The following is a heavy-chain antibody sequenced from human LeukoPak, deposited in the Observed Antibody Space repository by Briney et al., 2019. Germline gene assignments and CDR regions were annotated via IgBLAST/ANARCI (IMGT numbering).Heavy chain of an antibody. CDR1: GYTFTSYG. Sequence: GASVKVSCKASGYTFTSYGISWVRQAPGQGLEWMGWISAYNGNTNYAQKLQGRVTMTTDTSTSTAYMELRSLRSDDTAVNYCARGDDNEFGYYYGMDVWGQGTTVTVSS. CDR2: ISAYNGNT. V-gene: IGHV1-18*01. J-gene: IGHJ6*02. CDR3: ARGDDNEFGYYYGMDV. D-gene: IGHD1-1*01.